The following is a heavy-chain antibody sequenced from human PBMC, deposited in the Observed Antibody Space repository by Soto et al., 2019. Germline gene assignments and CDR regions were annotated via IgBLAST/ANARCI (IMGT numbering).Heavy chain of an antibody. CDR3: ERIDPITIFGVVPEIGWFDP. V-gene: IGHV4-59*08. CDR2: LYYSGTT. D-gene: IGHD3-3*01. CDR1: GASIRSTY. J-gene: IGHJ5*02. Sequence: SQTLSLTCTVSGASIRSTYWSWIRQSPGEGLAWIGYLYYSGTTNYNPSLKNRVTISVDTSKNQLSLNMTSVTAADTAVYYCERIDPITIFGVVPEIGWFDPWGQGTLVTVSS.